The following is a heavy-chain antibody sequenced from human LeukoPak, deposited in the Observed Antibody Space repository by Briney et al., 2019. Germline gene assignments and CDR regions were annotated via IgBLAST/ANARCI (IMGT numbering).Heavy chain of an antibody. D-gene: IGHD3-16*01. J-gene: IGHJ3*02. V-gene: IGHV4-59*01. Sequence: SETLSLTCTVSGGSIRSYYWSWIRQPPGKGLEWIGYIYYSGSTNYNPSLKSRVTISVDTSKNQFSLKLSSVTAADTAVYYCARDGGSAHDAFDIWGQGTMVTVSS. CDR1: GGSIRSYY. CDR3: ARDGGSAHDAFDI. CDR2: IYYSGST.